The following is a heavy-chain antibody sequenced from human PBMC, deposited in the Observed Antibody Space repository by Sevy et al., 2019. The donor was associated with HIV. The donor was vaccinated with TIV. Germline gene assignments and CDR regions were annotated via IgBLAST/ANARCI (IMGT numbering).Heavy chain of an antibody. D-gene: IGHD5-12*01. CDR2: IKSDTDGGTT. V-gene: IGHV3-15*07. CDR1: GFTLNKAW. J-gene: IGHJ4*02. Sequence: GGSLRLSCAASGFTLNKAWMNWVRQAPGKGLEWVGRIKSDTDGGTTDYAEPVKGRFSISRDDSKNTLYLQMNSLKIEDTAVYYCSMEDGFDYFDDWGQGALVTVSS. CDR3: SMEDGFDYFDD.